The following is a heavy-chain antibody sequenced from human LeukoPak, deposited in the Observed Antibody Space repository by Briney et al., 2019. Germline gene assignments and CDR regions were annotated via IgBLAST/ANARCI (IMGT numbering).Heavy chain of an antibody. D-gene: IGHD4-11*01. Sequence: PSETLSLTCAVYGGSFSGYYWSWIRQPPGKGLEWIGEINHSGSTNYNPSLKSRVTISVDTSKNQFSLKLSSVTAADTAVYYCARHTPLNHDYSSLDAFDIWSQGTMVTVSS. CDR1: GGSFSGYY. CDR3: ARHTPLNHDYSSLDAFDI. CDR2: INHSGST. J-gene: IGHJ3*02. V-gene: IGHV4-34*01.